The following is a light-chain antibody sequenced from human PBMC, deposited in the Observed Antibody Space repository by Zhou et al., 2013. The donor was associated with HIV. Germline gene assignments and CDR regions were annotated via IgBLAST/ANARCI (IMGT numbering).Light chain of an antibody. J-gene: IGKJ1*01. Sequence: DIQMTQSPSTLSASVGDRVTITCRASQSIGTWLAWYQHKAGKAPKLLIYKASSLQSGVPPRFSGSGSGTEFTLTISSLQPDDVATYYCQQYSGYWTFGQGTKVRI. V-gene: IGKV1-5*03. CDR1: QSIGTW. CDR2: KAS. CDR3: QQYSGYWT.